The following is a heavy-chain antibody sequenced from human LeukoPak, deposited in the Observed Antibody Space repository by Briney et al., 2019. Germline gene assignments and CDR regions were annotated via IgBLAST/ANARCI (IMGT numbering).Heavy chain of an antibody. CDR3: ARLPSARGYSDF. V-gene: IGHV3-48*01. Sequence: GGSLRLSCAASGFTFSSYTMNWVRQAPGKGLEWVSDISSSSSTIYYADSVKGRFTISRDNAKNSLFLQMNSLRAEDTAVYYCARLPSARGYSDFWGQGTLVTVSS. J-gene: IGHJ4*02. D-gene: IGHD5-18*01. CDR1: GFTFSSYT. CDR2: ISSSSSTI.